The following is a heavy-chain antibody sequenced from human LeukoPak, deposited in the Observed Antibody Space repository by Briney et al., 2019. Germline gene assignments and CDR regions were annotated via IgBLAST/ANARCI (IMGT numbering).Heavy chain of an antibody. V-gene: IGHV3-23*01. CDR2: ISDSGGRT. CDR1: GFTFSSYA. J-gene: IGHJ3*02. Sequence: GGSLRLSCAASGFTFSSYAMTWVRQAPGKGLEWVSAISDSGGRTYYADSVKGRFTISRDNSKNTLYLQMNSLRAEDTAVYYCARGTEGRGAFDIWGQGTMVTVSS. CDR3: ARGTEGRGAFDI. D-gene: IGHD1-14*01.